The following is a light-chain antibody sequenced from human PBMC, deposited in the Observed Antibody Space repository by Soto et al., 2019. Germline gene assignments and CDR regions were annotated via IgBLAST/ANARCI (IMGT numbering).Light chain of an antibody. CDR1: QSVSSN. CDR3: QQNNNWPPVT. CDR2: GAD. V-gene: IGKV3-15*01. Sequence: EIVMTQSPATLSVSPGERATLSCRASQSVSSNLAWYQQKPGQAPRLLIYGADTRATGIPARFRGDGSGTEYTLTISSLQSEDFGVYYCQQNNNWPPVTFGGGTKVEIK. J-gene: IGKJ4*01.